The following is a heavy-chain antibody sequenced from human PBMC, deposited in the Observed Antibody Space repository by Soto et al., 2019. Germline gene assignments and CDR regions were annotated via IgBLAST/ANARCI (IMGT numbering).Heavy chain of an antibody. D-gene: IGHD3-10*01. Sequence: GGSLRLSCAGSGFTFSGYAMTWVCQAPGKGLEWVSVISTSGDRPDYADSVKGRFTISRDNSKNMLYLQMNSLRVEDTAIYYCAFKGTFHSYYWGPGTPVTVSS. CDR2: ISTSGDRP. V-gene: IGHV3-23*01. J-gene: IGHJ4*01. CDR3: AFKGTFHSYY. CDR1: GFTFSGYA.